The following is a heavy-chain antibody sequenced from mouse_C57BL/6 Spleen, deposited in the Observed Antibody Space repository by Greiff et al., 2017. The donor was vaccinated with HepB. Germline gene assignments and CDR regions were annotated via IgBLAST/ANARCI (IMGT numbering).Heavy chain of an antibody. V-gene: IGHV1-64*01. CDR2: IHPNSGST. Sequence: VQLQQPGAELVKPGASVKLSCKASGYTFTSYWMHWVKQRPGQGLEWIGMIHPNSGSTNYNEKFKSKATLTVDKSSSTAYMQLSSLTSEDSAVYYCARELGGREYAMDYWGQGTSVTVSS. CDR1: GYTFTSYW. CDR3: ARELGGREYAMDY. J-gene: IGHJ4*01. D-gene: IGHD4-1*01.